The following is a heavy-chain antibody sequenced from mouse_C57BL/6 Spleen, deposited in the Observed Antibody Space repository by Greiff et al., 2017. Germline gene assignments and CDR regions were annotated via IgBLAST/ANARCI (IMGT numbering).Heavy chain of an antibody. CDR3: ARGTYYSNLYFDD. Sequence: VQLQQSGPELVKPGASVKISCKASGYSFTGYYMNWVKQSPEKSLEWIGEINPSTGGTTYNQKFKAKATLTVDKSSSTAYMQLKSLTAEDSAVYYCARGTYYSNLYFDDWGQGTTLTVSS. CDR1: GYSFTGYY. V-gene: IGHV1-42*01. J-gene: IGHJ2*01. D-gene: IGHD2-5*01. CDR2: INPSTGGT.